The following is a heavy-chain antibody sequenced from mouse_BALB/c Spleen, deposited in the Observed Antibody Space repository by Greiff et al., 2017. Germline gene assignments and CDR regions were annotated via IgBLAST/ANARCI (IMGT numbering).Heavy chain of an antibody. CDR2: INPSTGYT. J-gene: IGHJ4*01. CDR3: ARTDYYGSSHAIAMDY. V-gene: IGHV1-7*01. Sequence: QVQLQQSGAELAKPGASVKMSCKASGYTFTSYWMHWVKQRPGQGLEWIGYINPSTGYTEYNQKFKDKATLTADKSSSTAYMQLSSLTSEDSAVYYCARTDYYGSSHAIAMDYWGQGTSVTVAS. D-gene: IGHD1-1*01. CDR1: GYTFTSYW.